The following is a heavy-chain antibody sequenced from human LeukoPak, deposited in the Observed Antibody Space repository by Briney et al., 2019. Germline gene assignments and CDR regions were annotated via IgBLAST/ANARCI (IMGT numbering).Heavy chain of an antibody. CDR1: GGTFSSYA. D-gene: IGHD6-13*01. CDR3: ARSSSWHAFDI. V-gene: IGHV1-69*05. J-gene: IGHJ3*02. Sequence: ASVKVSCKASGGTFSSYAISWVRQAPGQGLEWMGRIIPIFGTANYAQKFQGRVTVTTDESTSTAYMELSRLRSEDTAVYYCARSSSWHAFDIWGQGTMVTVSS. CDR2: IIPIFGTA.